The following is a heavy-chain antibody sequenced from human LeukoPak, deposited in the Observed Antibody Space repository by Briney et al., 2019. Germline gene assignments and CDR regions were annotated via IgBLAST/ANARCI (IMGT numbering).Heavy chain of an antibody. D-gene: IGHD2-2*02. CDR1: GFTFSNYA. Sequence: GRSLRLSCAASGFTFSNYAMHWVRQAPGKGLEWVAVISFAGNGEFYADSVKGRFAISGDNSKHTLYLQMNSLRTEDTAMYYCAKDEVGRYCSSTSCYSRFDYWGQGTLVSVSS. V-gene: IGHV3-30*18. J-gene: IGHJ4*02. CDR3: AKDEVGRYCSSTSCYSRFDY. CDR2: ISFAGNGE.